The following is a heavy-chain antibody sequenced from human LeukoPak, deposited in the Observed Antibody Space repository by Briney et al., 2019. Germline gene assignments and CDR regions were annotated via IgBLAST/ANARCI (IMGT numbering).Heavy chain of an antibody. CDR1: GFTFSSYE. V-gene: IGHV3-48*03. Sequence: GGSLRLSCAASGFTFSSYEMNWVRQAPGKGLEWVSYISSSGSTIYYADSVKGRFTISRDNAKNSLYLQMNSLRAEDTALYYCARVVATMDYYYYMDVWGKGTTVTVSS. CDR3: ARVVATMDYYYYMDV. J-gene: IGHJ6*03. D-gene: IGHD5-12*01. CDR2: ISSSGSTI.